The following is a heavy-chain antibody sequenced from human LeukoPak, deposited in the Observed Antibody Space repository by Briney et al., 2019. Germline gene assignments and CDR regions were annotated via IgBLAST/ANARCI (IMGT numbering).Heavy chain of an antibody. Sequence: PGGSLRLSCAASGFTFDDYAMHWVRQAPGKGLEWVSGISWNSGSIGYADSVKGRFTISRDNAKNSPYLQMNSLRAEDTALYYCAKALRHTYFDYWGQGTLVTVSS. CDR1: GFTFDDYA. CDR3: AKALRHTYFDY. V-gene: IGHV3-9*01. CDR2: ISWNSGSI. J-gene: IGHJ4*02. D-gene: IGHD2-21*01.